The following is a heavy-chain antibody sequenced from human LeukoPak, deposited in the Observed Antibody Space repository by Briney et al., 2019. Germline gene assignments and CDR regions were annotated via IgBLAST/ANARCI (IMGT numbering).Heavy chain of an antibody. V-gene: IGHV3-53*01. Sequence: PGGSLRLSCAASGFTVSTNFMSWVRQAPGKGLEWVALIYSDSSTYYADSVKGRFTIFRDNSKNTLYLQMNSLRAEDTAVYYCAKGGHHFDYWGQGTLVTVSS. CDR2: IYSDSST. CDR1: GFTVSTNF. CDR3: AKGGHHFDY. J-gene: IGHJ4*02.